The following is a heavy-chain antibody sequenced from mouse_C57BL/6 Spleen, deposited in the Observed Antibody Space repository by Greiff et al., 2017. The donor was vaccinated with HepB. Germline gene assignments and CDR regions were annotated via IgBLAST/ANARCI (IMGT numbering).Heavy chain of an antibody. CDR1: GYTFTDYN. J-gene: IGHJ4*01. V-gene: IGHV1-22*01. CDR2: INPNNGGT. Sequence: EVQLQQSGPELVKPGASVKMSCKASGYTFTDYNMHWVKQSHGKSLEWIGYINPNNGGTSYNQKFKGKATLTVNKSSSTAYMELRSLTSEDSAVYYCAREGYDVGYAMDYWGQGTSVTVSS. D-gene: IGHD2-2*01. CDR3: AREGYDVGYAMDY.